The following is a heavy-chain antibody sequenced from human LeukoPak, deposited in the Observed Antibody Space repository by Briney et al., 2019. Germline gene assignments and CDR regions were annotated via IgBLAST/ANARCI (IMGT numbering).Heavy chain of an antibody. CDR3: ARAGTYYDSRGWFDP. J-gene: IGHJ5*02. V-gene: IGHV4-4*07. Sequence: SETLSLTCTVSGGSISSYYWSWIRQPAGKGLEWIGRIYTSGSTNYNPSLKTRVTMSVDTSKNQFSLKLSSVTAADTAVYYCARAGTYYDSRGWFDPWGQGTLVTVSS. CDR2: IYTSGST. D-gene: IGHD3-22*01. CDR1: GGSISSYY.